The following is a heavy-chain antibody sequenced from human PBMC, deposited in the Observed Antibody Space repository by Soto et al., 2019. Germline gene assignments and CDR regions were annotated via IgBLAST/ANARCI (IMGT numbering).Heavy chain of an antibody. CDR3: AHRLLDNSGFWSWGDFDY. CDR2: IYWDDDK. Sequence: QITLKESGPTLVEPTQTLTLTCTFSGFSLTTTSVGVGWIRQPPGKALEWLALIYWDDDKRYSPSLKSRLTITKDTSKNQVVLAMTNMDPVDTGTYYCAHRLLDNSGFWSWGDFDYWGQGTLVTVSS. CDR1: GFSLTTTSVG. J-gene: IGHJ4*02. D-gene: IGHD3-22*01. V-gene: IGHV2-5*02.